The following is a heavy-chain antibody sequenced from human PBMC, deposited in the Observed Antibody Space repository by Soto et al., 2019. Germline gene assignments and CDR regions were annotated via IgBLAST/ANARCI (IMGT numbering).Heavy chain of an antibody. CDR3: ALRSTTYEEYFQH. Sequence: QVQLVQSGAEVKKPGASVKVSCKASGYTFTSYYMHWVRQAPGQGLEWMGIINPSGGSTSYAQKFQGRVNMSRGTSTSTVYMELSSLRSEDTAMYYCALRSTTYEEYFQHWGQGTLVTVSS. J-gene: IGHJ1*01. D-gene: IGHD1-26*01. CDR2: INPSGGST. CDR1: GYTFTSYY. V-gene: IGHV1-46*01.